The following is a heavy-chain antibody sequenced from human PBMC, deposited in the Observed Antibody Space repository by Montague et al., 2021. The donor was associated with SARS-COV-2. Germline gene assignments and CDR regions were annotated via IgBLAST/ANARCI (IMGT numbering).Heavy chain of an antibody. J-gene: IGHJ6*03. D-gene: IGHD3-3*01. CDR3: ARHSGDYTIFGVVIYYMDV. CDR2: IYYSGST. Sequence: SETLSLTCTVSGGSISSSSHYWGWIRQPPGKGLEWIGSIYYSGSTYYNPSLKSRVTISVDTSKNQFSLKLSSVTAADTVVFYCARHSGDYTIFGVVIYYMDVWGKGTTVTVSS. V-gene: IGHV4-39*01. CDR1: GGSISSSSHY.